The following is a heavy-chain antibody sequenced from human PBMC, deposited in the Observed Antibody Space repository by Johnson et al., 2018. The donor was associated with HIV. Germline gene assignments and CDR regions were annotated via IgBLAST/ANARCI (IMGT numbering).Heavy chain of an antibody. D-gene: IGHD3-22*01. CDR1: GFAFNAYG. Sequence: QVQLVESGGGVVQPGGSLTLSCAASGFAFNAYGMHWVRQAPGKGLQWATFIRYDGSNKYYADSVNGRFTISRDNSKNTLYLQMNSLRAEDTAVYYCAKDVGNYWPNAFDVWGQATMLTVSS. J-gene: IGHJ3*01. CDR3: AKDVGNYWPNAFDV. V-gene: IGHV3-30*02. CDR2: IRYDGSNK.